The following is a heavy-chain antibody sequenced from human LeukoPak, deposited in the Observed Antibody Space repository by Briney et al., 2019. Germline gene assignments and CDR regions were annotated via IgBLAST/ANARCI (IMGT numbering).Heavy chain of an antibody. CDR3: ARAYYDSSGYYRGRNY. CDR1: GFTFSSYS. V-gene: IGHV3-48*04. J-gene: IGHJ4*02. D-gene: IGHD3-22*01. CDR2: ISSSSSTI. Sequence: GGSLRLSCAASGFTFSSYSMNWVRQAPGKGLEWVSYISSSSSTIYYADSVKGRFTISRDNAKNSLYLQMNSLRAEDTAVYYCARAYYDSSGYYRGRNYWGQGTLVTVSS.